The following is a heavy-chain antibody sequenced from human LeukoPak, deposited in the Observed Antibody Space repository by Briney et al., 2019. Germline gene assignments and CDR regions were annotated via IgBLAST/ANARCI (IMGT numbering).Heavy chain of an antibody. CDR3: ASGWRFDY. Sequence: SETLSLTCTVSGGSISSYYWSWIRQPPGKGLEWIGYIYTSGSTNYNPSLKSRVTISVDTSKNQFSLKLSSVTAAGTAVYYCASGWRFDYWGQGTLVTVSS. CDR2: IYTSGST. D-gene: IGHD2-15*01. V-gene: IGHV4-4*09. CDR1: GGSISSYY. J-gene: IGHJ4*02.